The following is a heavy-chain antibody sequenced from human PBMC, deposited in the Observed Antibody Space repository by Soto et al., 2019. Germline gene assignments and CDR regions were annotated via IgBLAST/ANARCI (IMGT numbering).Heavy chain of an antibody. CDR1: GFSLSTSGVG. V-gene: IGHV2-5*02. CDR3: ARPYYFGSERLYWYFDL. Sequence: QITLKESGPTLVKPTQTLTLTCTFSGFSLSTSGVGVGWIRQPPGKALEWLALIYWDDDKRYSPSLKSRLTIPKDTSKNQVVLTMTNMDPVDTATYYCARPYYFGSERLYWYFDLWGRGTLVTVSS. J-gene: IGHJ2*01. CDR2: IYWDDDK. D-gene: IGHD3-10*01.